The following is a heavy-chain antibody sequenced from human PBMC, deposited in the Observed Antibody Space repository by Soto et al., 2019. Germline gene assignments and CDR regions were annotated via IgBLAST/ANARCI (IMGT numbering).Heavy chain of an antibody. V-gene: IGHV5-51*01. CDR2: IYPRDSGT. J-gene: IGHJ3*02. Sequence: PGESLNISCKGSGYSFTSYWIGWVRQMPGKGLEWMGIIYPRDSGTRFSPSFQGQVTISVDKSITTAYLQWSSLKASDTAIYYCVRSNCTNDCYNTPDALDTWGQGKMVTV. D-gene: IGHD2-8*01. CDR3: VRSNCTNDCYNTPDALDT. CDR1: GYSFTSYW.